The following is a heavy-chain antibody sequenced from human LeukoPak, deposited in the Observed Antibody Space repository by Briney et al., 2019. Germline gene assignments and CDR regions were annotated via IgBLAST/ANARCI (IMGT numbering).Heavy chain of an antibody. CDR3: ARGRGISAAGRVPFDY. V-gene: IGHV4-39*01. CDR2: IYYSGST. CDR1: GGSISSSSYY. D-gene: IGHD6-13*01. J-gene: IGHJ4*02. Sequence: PSETLSLTCTVSGGSISSSSYYWGWIRQPPGKGLEWIGSIYYSGSTYYNPSLKSRVTISVDTSKNQFSLKLSSVTAADTAVYYCARGRGISAAGRVPFDYWGQGTLVTVSS.